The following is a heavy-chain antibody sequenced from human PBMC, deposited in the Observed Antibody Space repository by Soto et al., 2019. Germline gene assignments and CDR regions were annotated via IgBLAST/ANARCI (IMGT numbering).Heavy chain of an antibody. D-gene: IGHD3-16*02. CDR3: AKDLLRYDYVWGSYRNYYYYYGMDV. J-gene: IGHJ6*02. CDR2: ISGSGGST. CDR1: GFTFSSYA. V-gene: IGHV3-23*01. Sequence: GGSLRLFCAASGFTFSSYAMSWVRQAPGKGLEWVSAISGSGGSTYYADSVKGRFTISRDNSKNTLYLQMNSLRAEDTAVYYCAKDLLRYDYVWGSYRNYYYYYGMDVWGQGTTVTVSS.